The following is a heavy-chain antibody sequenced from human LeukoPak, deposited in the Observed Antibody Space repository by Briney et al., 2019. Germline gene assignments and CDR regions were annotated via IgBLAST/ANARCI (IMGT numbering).Heavy chain of an antibody. Sequence: GGSLRLSCAASGFTFSTYSMNWVRQPPGKGLEWVSYITSDSVTMFYADSVKGRFTISRDNAKNPLYLQMNSLRAEDTAVYYCARGGDPDYWGQGTLVTVSS. V-gene: IGHV3-48*01. J-gene: IGHJ4*02. CDR3: ARGGDPDY. CDR1: GFTFSTYS. CDR2: ITSDSVTM. D-gene: IGHD2-21*02.